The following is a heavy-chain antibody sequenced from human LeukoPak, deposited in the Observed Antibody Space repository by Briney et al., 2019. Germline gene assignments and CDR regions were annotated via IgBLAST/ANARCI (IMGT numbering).Heavy chain of an antibody. D-gene: IGHD6-13*01. CDR2: IYYSGST. J-gene: IGHJ5*02. CDR1: GGSISSSSYY. CDR3: ARQINQQLVADWFDP. Sequence: SETLSLTCTVSGGSISSSSYYWGWIRQPPGKGLEWIGSIYYSGSTYYNPSLKSRVTISVDTSKNQFSLKLSSVTAADTAVYYCARQINQQLVADWFDPWGQGTLVTVCS. V-gene: IGHV4-39*01.